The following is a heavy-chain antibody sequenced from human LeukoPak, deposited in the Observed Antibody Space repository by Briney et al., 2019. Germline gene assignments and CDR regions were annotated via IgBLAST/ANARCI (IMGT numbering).Heavy chain of an antibody. Sequence: PGGSLRLSCVASGFTFSIYAMSWVRQAPGKGLEWVSVISGSGGSTFYADSVKNRFTISRDNSKNTLYLQMNSLRVEDTAVYYCAKDPYRNYDILTGLDYWGQGTRVTVSS. V-gene: IGHV3-23*01. CDR3: AKDPYRNYDILTGLDY. CDR2: ISGSGGST. CDR1: GFTFSIYA. D-gene: IGHD3-9*01. J-gene: IGHJ4*02.